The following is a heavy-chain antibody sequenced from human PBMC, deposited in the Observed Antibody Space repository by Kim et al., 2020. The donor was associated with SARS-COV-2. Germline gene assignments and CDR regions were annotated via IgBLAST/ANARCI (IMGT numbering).Heavy chain of an antibody. V-gene: IGHV4-59*08. CDR1: GGSISSYY. CDR3: ACSSTSRPYYFDY. D-gene: IGHD2-2*01. CDR2: IYYSGST. Sequence: SETLSLTCTVSGGSISSYYWSWIRQPPGKGLEWIGYIYYSGSTNYNPSLKSRVTISVDTSKNQFSLKLSSVTAADTAVYYCACSSTSRPYYFDYWGQGTLVTVSS. J-gene: IGHJ4*02.